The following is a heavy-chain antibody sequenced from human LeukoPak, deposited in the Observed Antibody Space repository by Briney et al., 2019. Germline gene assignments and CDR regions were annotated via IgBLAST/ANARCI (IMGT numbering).Heavy chain of an antibody. CDR3: ARVHSSGYYSRGAFDY. CDR2: INPNSGGT. D-gene: IGHD3-22*01. J-gene: IGHJ4*02. V-gene: IGHV1-2*02. CDR1: GYTLTGYY. Sequence: ASVKVSCKASGYTLTGYYMHWVRQAPGQGLEWMGWINPNSGGTNYAQKFQGRVTMTRDTSISTAYMELSRLRSDDTAVYYCARVHSSGYYSRGAFDYWGQGTLVTVSS.